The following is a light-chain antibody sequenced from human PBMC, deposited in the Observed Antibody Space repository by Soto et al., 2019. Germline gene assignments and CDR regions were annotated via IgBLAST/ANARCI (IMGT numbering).Light chain of an antibody. V-gene: IGKV3-11*01. CDR1: QSVSNF. CDR2: DAS. CDR3: QQRSSWPEST. Sequence: FVLTQSPATLSLSPGERATLSCRASQSVSNFLGRYQQKPGQAPRLLIYDASNRATGIPARFSGSGSGTDFTLTISSLEPEDFAIYACQQRSSWPESTVGQGTRLEIK. J-gene: IGKJ5*01.